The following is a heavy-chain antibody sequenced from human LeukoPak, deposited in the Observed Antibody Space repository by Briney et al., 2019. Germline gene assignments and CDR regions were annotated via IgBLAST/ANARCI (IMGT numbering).Heavy chain of an antibody. V-gene: IGHV4-34*01. Sequence: GSLRLSCAASGFTFSSDWMSWVRQPPGKGLEWIGEINHSGSTNYNPSLKSRVTISVDTSKNQFSLKLSSVTAADTAVYYCARYRQWLVRGRLDYWGQGTLVTVSS. CDR2: INHSGST. CDR3: ARYRQWLVRGRLDY. CDR1: GFTFSSDW. J-gene: IGHJ4*02. D-gene: IGHD6-19*01.